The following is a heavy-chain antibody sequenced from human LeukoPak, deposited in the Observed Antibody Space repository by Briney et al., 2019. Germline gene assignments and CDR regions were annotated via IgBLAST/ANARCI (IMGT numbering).Heavy chain of an antibody. V-gene: IGHV4-59*01. D-gene: IGHD5-18*01. CDR1: GGSISSYY. Sequence: SETLSLTCTVSGGSISSYYWSWIRQPPGKGLECIGYIYYSGSTNYNPSLKSRVTISVDTSKNQFSLKLSSVTAADTAVYYCARGEQLWVLGAFDIWGQGTMVTVSS. CDR2: IYYSGST. J-gene: IGHJ3*02. CDR3: ARGEQLWVLGAFDI.